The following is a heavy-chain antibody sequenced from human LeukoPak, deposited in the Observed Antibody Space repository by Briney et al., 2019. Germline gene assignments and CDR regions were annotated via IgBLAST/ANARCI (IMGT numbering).Heavy chain of an antibody. CDR1: GGTFSSYA. Sequence: SVKVSCEASGGTFSSYAISWVRQAPGQGLEWMGGIIPIFGTANYAQKFQGRVTITTDESTSTAYMELSSLRSEDTAVYYCATSNFGVVIMYYFDYWGQGTLVTVSS. J-gene: IGHJ4*02. D-gene: IGHD3-3*01. V-gene: IGHV1-69*05. CDR3: ATSNFGVVIMYYFDY. CDR2: IIPIFGTA.